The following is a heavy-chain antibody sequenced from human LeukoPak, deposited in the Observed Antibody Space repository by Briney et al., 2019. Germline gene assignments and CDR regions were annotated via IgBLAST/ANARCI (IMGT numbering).Heavy chain of an antibody. CDR1: GGTFSSYG. V-gene: IGHV1-69*06. CDR3: ARVFRSITARLDFDY. Sequence: SVKVSCKASGGTFSSYGISWVRQAPGQGLEWMGEIVPMLGTTNYARKFQGSLTITADKITSTAYMEVSSLRSEDTAVYYCARVFRSITARLDFDYWGQGTLVTVSS. CDR2: IVPMLGTT. D-gene: IGHD6-6*01. J-gene: IGHJ4*02.